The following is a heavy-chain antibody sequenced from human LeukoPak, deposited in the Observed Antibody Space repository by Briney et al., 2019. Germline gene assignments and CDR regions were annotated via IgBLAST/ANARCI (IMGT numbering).Heavy chain of an antibody. V-gene: IGHV4-4*07. Sequence: SETLSLTCTVSGGSISSYYWSWIRQPAGKGLEWIGRIYTSGSTNYNPSLKSRVTISVDTSKNQFSLKLTSVTAADTAVYYCARHPSGRMWLQQGGWFDPWGQGTLVTVSS. CDR3: ARHPSGRMWLQQGGWFDP. D-gene: IGHD5-24*01. CDR2: IYTSGST. CDR1: GGSISSYY. J-gene: IGHJ5*02.